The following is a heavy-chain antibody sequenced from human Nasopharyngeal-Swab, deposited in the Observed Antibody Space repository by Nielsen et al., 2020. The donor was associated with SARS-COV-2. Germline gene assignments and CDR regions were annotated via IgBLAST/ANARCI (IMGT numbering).Heavy chain of an antibody. D-gene: IGHD3-9*01. J-gene: IGHJ6*02. CDR2: IYYSGST. V-gene: IGHV4-31*02. Sequence: WIRQPPGQGMEWIGYIYYSGSTYYNPSLKSRVTISVDTSKNQFSLKLSSVTAADTAVYYCARDRTDYDILTSWSYYGMDVWGQGTTVTVSS. CDR3: ARDRTDYDILTSWSYYGMDV.